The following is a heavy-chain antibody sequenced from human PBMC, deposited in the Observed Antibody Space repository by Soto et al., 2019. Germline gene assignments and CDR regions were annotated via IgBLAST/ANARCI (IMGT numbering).Heavy chain of an antibody. J-gene: IGHJ4*02. CDR1: GFTFSSYD. V-gene: IGHV3-13*01. D-gene: IGHD6-13*01. CDR2: ISVAGHT. Sequence: GGSLRLSCSASGFTFSSYDMHWVRQVTGKGLEWVSAISVAGHTFYADSLKGRLTISRDNAKNSLYLQMNSLRAEDTAVYYCARERDSYSAAWQEFNYWGQGTLVTVSS. CDR3: ARERDSYSAAWQEFNY.